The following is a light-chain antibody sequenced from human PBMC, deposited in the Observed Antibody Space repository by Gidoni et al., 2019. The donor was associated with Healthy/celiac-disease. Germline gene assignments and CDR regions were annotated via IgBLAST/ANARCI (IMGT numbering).Light chain of an antibody. CDR1: QSVSSSY. J-gene: IGKJ2*03. Sequence: EIVLTQSPGTLSLSPGERATLSCRASQSVSSSYLAWYQQKPGQAPRLLIYGASSMATGIPDRFSGSGSGTDFTLTISRLEPEDFAVYYCQQYGSSPPKYSFXQXTKLXIK. V-gene: IGKV3-20*01. CDR2: GAS. CDR3: QQYGSSPPKYS.